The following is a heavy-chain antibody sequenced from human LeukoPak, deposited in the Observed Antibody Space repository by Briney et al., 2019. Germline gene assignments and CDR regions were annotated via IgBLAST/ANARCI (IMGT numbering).Heavy chain of an antibody. V-gene: IGHV3-23*01. Sequence: GGSLRLSCAASGFTFSSYAMSWVRQALGKGLEWVSAISGSGGSTYYADSVKGRFTISRDNSKNTLYLQMNSLRAEDTAVYYCAKDRGIAVASGAFDIWGQGTMVTVSS. CDR3: AKDRGIAVASGAFDI. J-gene: IGHJ3*02. CDR1: GFTFSSYA. D-gene: IGHD6-19*01. CDR2: ISGSGGST.